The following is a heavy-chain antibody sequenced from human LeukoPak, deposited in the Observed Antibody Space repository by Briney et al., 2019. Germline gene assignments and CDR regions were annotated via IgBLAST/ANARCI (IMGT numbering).Heavy chain of an antibody. Sequence: SETLSLTCTVSGGSISSYYWSWIRQPPGKGLEWTGYIYYSGSTNYNPSLKSRVTISVDTSKNQFSLKLSSVTAADTAVYYCASQIPYYYDSSGYNFQHWGQGTLVTVSS. CDR1: GGSISSYY. CDR2: IYYSGST. CDR3: ASQIPYYYDSSGYNFQH. J-gene: IGHJ1*01. D-gene: IGHD3-22*01. V-gene: IGHV4-59*01.